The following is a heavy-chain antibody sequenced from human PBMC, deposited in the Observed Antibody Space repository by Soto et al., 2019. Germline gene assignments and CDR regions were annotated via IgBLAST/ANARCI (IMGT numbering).Heavy chain of an antibody. D-gene: IGHD6-19*01. CDR3: ASFPSKTKPGIAVAGTTPHY. CDR2: INPSGGGT. V-gene: IGHV1-46*01. J-gene: IGHJ4*01. Sequence: ASVKVYCKASGYTFTTYYMHWVRQAPGQGLEWMGIINPSGGGTSYAQKFQGRVTMTRDTSTSTVYMELSSLRSEDTAVYYCASFPSKTKPGIAVAGTTPHYWGDGTLATVSS. CDR1: GYTFTTYY.